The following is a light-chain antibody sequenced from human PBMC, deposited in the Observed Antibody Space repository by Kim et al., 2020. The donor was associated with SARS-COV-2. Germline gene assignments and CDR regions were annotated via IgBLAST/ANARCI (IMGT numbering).Light chain of an antibody. CDR1: SLRGYY. Sequence: AGGQTVTITGQVDSLRGYYASWFRQKSGQAPILVIYGDKNRPSGIPDRFSGSGSGNTASLTITGAQAEDEADYYCNSRDSSGNHVLFGGGTQLTVL. CDR3: NSRDSSGNHVL. V-gene: IGLV3-19*01. CDR2: GDK. J-gene: IGLJ3*02.